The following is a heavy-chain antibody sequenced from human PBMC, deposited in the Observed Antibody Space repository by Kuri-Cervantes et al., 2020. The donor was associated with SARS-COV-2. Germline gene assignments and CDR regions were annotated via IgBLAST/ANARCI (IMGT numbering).Heavy chain of an antibody. V-gene: IGHV3-30*19. Sequence: GGSLRLSCAASGFTFSSYGMHWVRQAPGKGLEWVAVISYDGSNKYYADSVKGRFTISRDNSKNTLYLQMNSLRAEDTAVYYCAREGGGDPLVLGFGVVIHDAFDIWGQGTMVTVSS. J-gene: IGHJ3*02. D-gene: IGHD3-3*01. CDR3: AREGGGDPLVLGFGVVIHDAFDI. CDR2: ISYDGSNK. CDR1: GFTFSSYG.